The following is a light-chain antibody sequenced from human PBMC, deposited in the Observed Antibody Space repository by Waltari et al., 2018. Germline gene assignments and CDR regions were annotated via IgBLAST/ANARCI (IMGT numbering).Light chain of an antibody. CDR2: YAT. V-gene: IGKV1-17*01. Sequence: DIQMSQSPSSLSASVGDRVTITYRASQGIGNYLSWFQQKPGKAPKLLIFYATSLASGVPSRFSGSGSGTEFTLTISSLQPEDFATYHCQQGDTYPWTFGQGTKVEIK. J-gene: IGKJ1*01. CDR3: QQGDTYPWT. CDR1: QGIGNY.